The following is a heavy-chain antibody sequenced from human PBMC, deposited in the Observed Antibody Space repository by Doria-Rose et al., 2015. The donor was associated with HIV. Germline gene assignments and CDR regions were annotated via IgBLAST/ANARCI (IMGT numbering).Heavy chain of an antibody. CDR3: TTDRFFPS. D-gene: IGHD3-16*01. J-gene: IGHJ3*01. CDR2: IKSKPDGGTT. CDR1: GFTFSNAW. V-gene: IGHV3-15*07. Sequence: SLRLSCAASGFTFSNAWMNWVRQAPGKGLEWVGRIKSKPDGGTTEYAAPVKGRFSISRDDSKNTLSLQMNILKTEDTAVYYCTTDRFFPSWGQGTM.